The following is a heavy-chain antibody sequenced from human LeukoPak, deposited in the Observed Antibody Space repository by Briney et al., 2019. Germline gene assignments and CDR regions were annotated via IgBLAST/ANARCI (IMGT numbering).Heavy chain of an antibody. CDR1: GFTFSNYA. D-gene: IGHD3-22*01. CDR2: ISGSGGRT. V-gene: IGHV3-23*01. J-gene: IGHJ3*02. CDR3: AKDPPYYYDSSGYGGGAFDI. Sequence: GGSLRLSCAASGFTFSNYAMSWVRQAPGKGLEWVSVISGSGGRTYYADSVKGRFTISRDNSRNTVYLQMTSLRAEDTAVYYCAKDPPYYYDSSGYGGGAFDIWGQGTMVTVSS.